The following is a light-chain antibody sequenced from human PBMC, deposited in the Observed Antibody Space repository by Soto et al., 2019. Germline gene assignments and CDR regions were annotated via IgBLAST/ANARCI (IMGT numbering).Light chain of an antibody. CDR3: QQYGSSPAV. CDR2: GAS. J-gene: IGKJ1*01. Sequence: EIVLTRSPGTLSLSPGERATLSCRASQSVSSSYLAWYQQKPGQAPRLLIYGASSRATGIPDRFSGSGSGTDFTLTISRLEPEDFAVYYCQQYGSSPAVFGQGTKVDIK. CDR1: QSVSSSY. V-gene: IGKV3-20*01.